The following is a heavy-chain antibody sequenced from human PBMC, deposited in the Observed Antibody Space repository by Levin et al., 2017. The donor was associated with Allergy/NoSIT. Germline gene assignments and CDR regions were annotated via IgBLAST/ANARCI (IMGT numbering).Heavy chain of an antibody. J-gene: IGHJ4*02. CDR3: AKDHDDYGDYVLDY. V-gene: IGHV3-30*18. CDR1: GFTFSSYG. Sequence: GGSLRLSCAASGFTFSSYGMHWVRQAPGKGLEWVAVISYDGSNKYYADSVKGRFTISRDNSKNTLYLQMNSLRAEDTAVYYCAKDHDDYGDYVLDYWGQGTLVTVSS. CDR2: ISYDGSNK. D-gene: IGHD4-17*01.